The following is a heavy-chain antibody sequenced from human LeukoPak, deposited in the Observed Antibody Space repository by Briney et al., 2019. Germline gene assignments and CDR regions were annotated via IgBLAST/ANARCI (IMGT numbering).Heavy chain of an antibody. J-gene: IGHJ4*02. CDR3: TTENNRVDGYSYAPN. CDR2: IFPSGGEI. CDR1: GFTFSTFA. V-gene: IGHV3-23*01. Sequence: GGSLRLSCAASGFTFSTFAMIWVRQPPGRGLEWVSSIFPSGGEIHYADSVRGRFTISRDNSKSTLSLQMNSLRAEDTAVYYCTTENNRVDGYSYAPNWGQGTLVTVSS. D-gene: IGHD5-18*01.